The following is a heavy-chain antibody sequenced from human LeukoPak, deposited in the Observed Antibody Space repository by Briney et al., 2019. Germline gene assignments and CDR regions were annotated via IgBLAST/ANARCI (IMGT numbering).Heavy chain of an antibody. CDR1: GGSISSYY. V-gene: IGHV4-59*01. Sequence: SETLSLTCTVSGGSISSYYWSWIRQPPGKGLEWIGYIYYSRSTNYNPSLKSRVTISVDTSKNQFSLKLSSVTAADTAVYYCARARRKLGGGYYFDYWGQGTLVTVSS. CDR3: ARARRKLGGGYYFDY. J-gene: IGHJ4*02. D-gene: IGHD7-27*01. CDR2: IYYSRST.